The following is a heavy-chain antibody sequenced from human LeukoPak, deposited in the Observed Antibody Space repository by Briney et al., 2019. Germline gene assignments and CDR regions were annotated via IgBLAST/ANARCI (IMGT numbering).Heavy chain of an antibody. CDR1: GGTFSSYA. J-gene: IGHJ6*03. CDR2: IIPIFGTA. CDR3: ARGLAARRLYYYYMDV. Sequence: SVKVSCKASGGTFSSYAISWVRQAPGQGLEWRGGIIPIFGTANDAQKFQGRVTITAGESTSTAYMELSSLRSEDTAVYYCARGLAARRLYYYYMDVWGKGTTVTVSS. D-gene: IGHD6-6*01. V-gene: IGHV1-69*01.